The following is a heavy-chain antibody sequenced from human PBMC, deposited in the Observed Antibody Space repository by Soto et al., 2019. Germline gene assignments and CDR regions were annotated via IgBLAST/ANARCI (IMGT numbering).Heavy chain of an antibody. Sequence: EVQLVESGGDLVQPGGSLRLSCAVSGFTVSSNYMSWVRQAPGKGLEWVSVIHSGGSTYYADSVKGRFTISRDNSKTTMYRQMNRLRGEDTAVYYCARGGTKQNDYWGEGTLVTVSS. V-gene: IGHV3-66*01. CDR3: ARGGTKQNDY. CDR1: GFTVSSNY. CDR2: IHSGGST. J-gene: IGHJ4*02. D-gene: IGHD3-16*01.